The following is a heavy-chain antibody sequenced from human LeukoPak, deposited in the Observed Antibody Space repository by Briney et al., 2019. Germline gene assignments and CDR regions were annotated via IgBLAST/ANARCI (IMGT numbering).Heavy chain of an antibody. Sequence: SETLSLTCAVYGGSFSGYYWSWIRQPPGKGLEWIGEINHSGSTNYNPSLKSRVTISVDTSKNQFSLKLSPVTAADTAVYYCAGYDILTGYHYWGQGTLVTVSS. CDR3: AGYDILTGYHY. CDR2: INHSGST. D-gene: IGHD3-9*01. J-gene: IGHJ4*02. V-gene: IGHV4-34*01. CDR1: GGSFSGYY.